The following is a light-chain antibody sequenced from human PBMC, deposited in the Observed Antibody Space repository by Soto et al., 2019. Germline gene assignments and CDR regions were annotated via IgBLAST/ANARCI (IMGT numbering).Light chain of an antibody. CDR3: QQYGNYSPYT. V-gene: IGKV1-5*03. CDR2: KTS. J-gene: IGKJ2*01. Sequence: DIQMTQSPSTLSASVGDRVTITCRASQSTGNLLAWYQQKPGKAPKLLIYKTSNLESGVPSRFSGSGSGTEFTLTITSLQPDDFATYYCQQYGNYSPYTFGQGTKLEIK. CDR1: QSTGNL.